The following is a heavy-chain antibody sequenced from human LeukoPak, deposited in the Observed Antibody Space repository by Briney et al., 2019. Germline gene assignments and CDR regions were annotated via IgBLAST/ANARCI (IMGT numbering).Heavy chain of an antibody. CDR2: IYYSGST. CDR3: ARDSGDSSGYIDY. J-gene: IGHJ4*02. Sequence: SETLSLTCTVSGGSISIHSWSWFRQPPGKGLEWIGYIYYSGSTYYNPSLKSRVTISVDTSKNQFSLKLSSVTAADTAVYYCARDSGDSSGYIDYWGQGTLVTVSS. D-gene: IGHD3-22*01. CDR1: GGSISIHS. V-gene: IGHV4-59*06.